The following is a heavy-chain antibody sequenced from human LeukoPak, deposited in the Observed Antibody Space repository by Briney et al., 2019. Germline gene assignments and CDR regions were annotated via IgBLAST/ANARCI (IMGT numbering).Heavy chain of an antibody. CDR3: AKLGSSGYFQH. D-gene: IGHD3-22*01. V-gene: IGHV3-23*01. Sequence: GGSLRLSCAASGCTFSSYARRWVRQALGKGLEWVSSISSSGVSTYYADSVKGRFPISRDNSKNTLYLQVNSLRAEHMAVYYCAKLGSSGYFQHWGQGTLVTVSS. CDR1: GCTFSSYA. CDR2: ISSSGVST. J-gene: IGHJ1*01.